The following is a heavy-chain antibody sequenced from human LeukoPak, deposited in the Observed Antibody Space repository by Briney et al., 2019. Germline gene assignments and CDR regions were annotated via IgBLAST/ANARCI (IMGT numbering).Heavy chain of an antibody. J-gene: IGHJ6*02. V-gene: IGHV3-30*09. CDR1: GFTFSTYA. CDR3: ASSTSGPDYGMDV. D-gene: IGHD2-2*01. CDR2: ISSIVNFE. Sequence: GGSLRLSCAASGFTFSTYAVHWVRQAPGKGLEWVAVISSIVNFEYFADSVRGRFAISRDNSKNTLYLQMNSLRAEDTAVYYCASSTSGPDYGMDVWGQGTTVTVSS.